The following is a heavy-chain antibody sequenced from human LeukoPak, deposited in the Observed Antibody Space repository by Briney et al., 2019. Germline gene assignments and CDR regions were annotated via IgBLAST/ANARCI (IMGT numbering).Heavy chain of an antibody. CDR3: AREIEGAFWSGSALGWFDA. J-gene: IGHJ5*02. CDR2: IYHNGYT. CDR1: GGSITNSGHY. D-gene: IGHD3-3*01. V-gene: IGHV4-31*03. Sequence: SETLSLTCTVSGGSITNSGHYWSWIRHHPGAGLERMGYIYHNGYTYYNPSVRSRVSFSVDTSKNLFYLTLTSLTAADTAVYYCAREIEGAFWSGSALGWFDAWGQGAPVTVSS.